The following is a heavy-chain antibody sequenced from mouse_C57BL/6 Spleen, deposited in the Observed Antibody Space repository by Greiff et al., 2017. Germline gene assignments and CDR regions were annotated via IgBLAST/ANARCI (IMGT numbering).Heavy chain of an antibody. D-gene: IGHD4-1*01. J-gene: IGHJ4*01. CDR1: GFNIKDDY. V-gene: IGHV14-4*01. CDR2: IDPENGDT. CDR3: TTPNWDWMDY. Sequence: VQLKESGAELVRPGASVKLSCTASGFNIKDDYMHWVKQRPEQGLEWIGWIDPENGDTEYASKFQGKATITADTSSNTAYLQLSSLTSEDTAVYYCTTPNWDWMDYRGQGTSVTVSS.